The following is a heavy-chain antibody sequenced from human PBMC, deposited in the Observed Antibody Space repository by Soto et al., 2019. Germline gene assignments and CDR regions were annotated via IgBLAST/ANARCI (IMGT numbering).Heavy chain of an antibody. J-gene: IGHJ6*03. CDR2: IYWDDDK. Sequence: QITLKESGPTLVKPTQTLTLTCTFSGFSLSTSGVGVGWIRQPPGKALEWLALIYWDDDKRYSPSLKSRLTITKDTSKNQVVLTMTNMDPVDTATYYCAHRRPGIAAAGYYYYYYMDVWGKGTTVTVSS. D-gene: IGHD6-13*01. CDR3: AHRRPGIAAAGYYYYYYMDV. V-gene: IGHV2-5*02. CDR1: GFSLSTSGVG.